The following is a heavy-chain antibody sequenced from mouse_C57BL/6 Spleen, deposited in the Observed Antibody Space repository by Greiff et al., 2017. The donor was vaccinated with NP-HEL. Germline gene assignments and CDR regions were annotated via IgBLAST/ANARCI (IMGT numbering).Heavy chain of an antibody. Sequence: QVHLQQPGAELVRPGSSVKLSCKASGYTFTSYWMDWVKQRPGQGLEWIGNIYPSDSETHYNQKFKDKATLTVDKSSSTAYMQLSSLTSEDSAVYYCARRIRSTLYFDYWGQGTTLTVSS. CDR1: GYTFTSYW. CDR3: ARRIRSTLYFDY. J-gene: IGHJ2*01. V-gene: IGHV1-61*01. D-gene: IGHD5-1*01. CDR2: IYPSDSET.